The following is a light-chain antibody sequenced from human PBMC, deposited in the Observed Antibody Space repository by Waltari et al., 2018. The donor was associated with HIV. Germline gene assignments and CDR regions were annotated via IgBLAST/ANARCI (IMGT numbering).Light chain of an antibody. Sequence: QSALTQPASVSGSPGQSITLSCPRPPGDLGGSNFFPWYHHHPGKAPKLLIFADPSRPPGVSGRFSGSKSDNTASLFISGLQSEDEAHYYCSSYTTRTSVTFGGGTKVTVL. CDR3: SSYTTRTSVT. J-gene: IGLJ2*01. V-gene: IGLV2-14*01. CDR1: PGDLGGSNF. CDR2: ADP.